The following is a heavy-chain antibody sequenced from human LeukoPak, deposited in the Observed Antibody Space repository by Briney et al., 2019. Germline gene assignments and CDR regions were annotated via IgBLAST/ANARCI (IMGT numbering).Heavy chain of an antibody. Sequence: ASVKVSCKASGYTFTGYYIHWVRQAPGQGLEWVAWIKPDSGGTNYAQKFQGRVTVAWDTSISTAYMELSRLRSDDTAVYYCARSRWLQLDAFDIWGQGTMVTVSS. CDR3: ARSRWLQLDAFDI. CDR1: GYTFTGYY. CDR2: IKPDSGGT. J-gene: IGHJ3*02. D-gene: IGHD5-24*01. V-gene: IGHV1-2*02.